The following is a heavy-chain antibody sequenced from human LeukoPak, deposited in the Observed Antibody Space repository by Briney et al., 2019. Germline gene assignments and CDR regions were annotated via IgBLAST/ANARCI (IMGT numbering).Heavy chain of an antibody. Sequence: ASVKVSCKASGYTFTGYDMHWVRQAPGQGLEWMGWINPNSGGTNYAQKFQGRVTMTRDTSISTAYMELSRLRSDDTAVYYCARITGILFNYFDYWGQGTLVTVSS. D-gene: IGHD1-20*01. CDR1: GYTFTGYD. CDR3: ARITGILFNYFDY. J-gene: IGHJ4*02. CDR2: INPNSGGT. V-gene: IGHV1-2*02.